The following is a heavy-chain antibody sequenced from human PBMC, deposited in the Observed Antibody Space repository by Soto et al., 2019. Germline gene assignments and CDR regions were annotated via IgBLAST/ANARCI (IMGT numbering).Heavy chain of an antibody. Sequence: QVQLVQSGAEVKKPGSSVKVSCKASGGTFSSYAISWVRQAPGQGLEWMGGIIPIFGTANYAQKFQGRVTITADKSTSTAYMELSSLRSEDTAVYYCARLKYQLLEGDYYGMDVWGQGTTVTVSS. CDR2: IIPIFGTA. CDR1: GGTFSSYA. V-gene: IGHV1-69*06. D-gene: IGHD2-2*01. CDR3: ARLKYQLLEGDYYGMDV. J-gene: IGHJ6*02.